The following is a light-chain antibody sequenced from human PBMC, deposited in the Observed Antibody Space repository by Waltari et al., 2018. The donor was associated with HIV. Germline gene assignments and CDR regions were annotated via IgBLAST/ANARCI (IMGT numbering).Light chain of an antibody. Sequence: SYLLAQPPSVSVAPGQTAILTCGGHNIGSKSVHWYLQKPGQAPLLIVYDDCDRPSGVPVRFSGSNSGNTATLTISGVEAGDEADYFCQVWDTAATEHVTFGGGTKLSVL. V-gene: IGLV3-21*02. CDR2: DDC. CDR3: QVWDTAATEHVT. J-gene: IGLJ2*01. CDR1: NIGSKS.